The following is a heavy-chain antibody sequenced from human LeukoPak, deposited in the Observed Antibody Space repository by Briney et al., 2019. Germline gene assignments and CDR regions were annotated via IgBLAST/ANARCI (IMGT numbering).Heavy chain of an antibody. CDR1: GFTVRSNS. CDR2: IYSGDNT. Sequence: GGSLRLSCAASGFTVRSNSMSWVRQAPGKGLEWVPIIYSGDNTFYADSVKGRFTISRDNSKNTLCLQMNSLRADDTAVYYCAKEKLWFGELLLSMDVWGQGTTVTVPS. J-gene: IGHJ6*02. CDR3: AKEKLWFGELLLSMDV. V-gene: IGHV3-53*01. D-gene: IGHD3-10*01.